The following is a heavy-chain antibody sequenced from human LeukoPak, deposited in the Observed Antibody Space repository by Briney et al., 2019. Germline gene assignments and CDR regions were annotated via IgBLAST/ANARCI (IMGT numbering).Heavy chain of an antibody. CDR3: ARGRVSPSSWNSAYYYYFYMDV. V-gene: IGHV4-59*01. Sequence: PSETLSLTCSVPADSITIYYWTWIRQPPGKGLEWIGYIDHTGSTNYSPSLNSRVTISRDTSKNHFSLRLSSLTAADTAVYFCARGRVSPSSWNSAYYYYFYMDVWGKGTTVTVSS. D-gene: IGHD6-13*01. CDR1: ADSITIYY. J-gene: IGHJ6*03. CDR2: IDHTGST.